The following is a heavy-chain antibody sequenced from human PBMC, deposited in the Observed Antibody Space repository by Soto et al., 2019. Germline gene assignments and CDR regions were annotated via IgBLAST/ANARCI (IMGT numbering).Heavy chain of an antibody. Sequence: SETLSLTCAVSGYSISSSNWWGWIRQPPGKGLEWIGYIYYSGTTYYNPSLKSRVTMSVDTSKNQFSLKLTSVTAVDTAVYYCARVGTLAVLGSGWLDYWGQGTLVTVSS. J-gene: IGHJ4*02. CDR3: ARVGTLAVLGSGWLDY. V-gene: IGHV4-28*03. D-gene: IGHD6-19*01. CDR2: IYYSGTT. CDR1: GYSISSSNW.